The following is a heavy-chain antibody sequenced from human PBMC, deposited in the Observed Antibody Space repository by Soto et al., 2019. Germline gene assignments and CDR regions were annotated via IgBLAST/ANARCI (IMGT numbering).Heavy chain of an antibody. CDR2: IKVDGSEK. J-gene: IGHJ6*02. D-gene: IGHD3-10*01. CDR1: GFTFSSNW. CDR3: ARDQPSPRSYYGSGWVYYYYYYGMDV. Sequence: SLRLSCAASGFTFSSNWMSFSSNWMSWVRQAPGKGLEWVANIKVDGSEKYYVNSVKGRFTISRDNSKNTLYLQMNSLRAEDTAVYYCARDQPSPRSYYGSGWVYYYYYYGMDVWGQGTTVTVSS. V-gene: IGHV3-7*01.